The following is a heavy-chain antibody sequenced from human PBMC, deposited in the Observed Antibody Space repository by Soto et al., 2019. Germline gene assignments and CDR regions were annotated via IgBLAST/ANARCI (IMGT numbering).Heavy chain of an antibody. CDR2: IYYSGST. CDR1: GGSISSSSYY. D-gene: IGHD2-2*01. CDR3: ARRRGGTSKYQLLLVARKPGAFDI. J-gene: IGHJ3*02. V-gene: IGHV4-39*01. Sequence: QLQLQESGPGLVKPSETLSLTCTVSGGSISSSSYYWGWIRQPPGKGLEWIGSIYYSGSTYYNPSLKSRVTISVDTSKNQFSLKLSSVTAADTAVYYCARRRGGTSKYQLLLVARKPGAFDIWGQGTMVTVSS.